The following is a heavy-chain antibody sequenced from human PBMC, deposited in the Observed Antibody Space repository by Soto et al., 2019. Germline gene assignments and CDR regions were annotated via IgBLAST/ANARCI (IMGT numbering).Heavy chain of an antibody. CDR3: ARMSYFYDKWYFDL. D-gene: IGHD3-22*01. V-gene: IGHV4-30-4*01. CDR1: GASINNNDYY. CDR2: VYYSGST. Sequence: QLQESGPGLVMPSQTLSLTCTVSGASINNNDYYWSWIRQTPGKGLEWIGYVYYSGSTDYIPSLRSRLSMPIDKSQNQFTLKLNSVTAADTATYYCARMSYFYDKWYFDLWGRGTLVTVSS. J-gene: IGHJ2*01.